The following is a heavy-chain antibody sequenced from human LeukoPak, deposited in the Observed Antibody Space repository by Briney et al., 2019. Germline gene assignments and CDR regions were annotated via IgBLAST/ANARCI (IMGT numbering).Heavy chain of an antibody. CDR1: GGSIRSYY. CDR2: IYYSGST. V-gene: IGHV4-59*01. CDR3: ATMVQGVHTYFGS. Sequence: SETLSLTCSVSGGSIRSYYWSWIRQPPGKGLEWIGYIYYSGSTNYNPSLKSRVTISVDTSKNQFSLKLSSVTAADTAVYYRATMVQGVHTYFGSWGQGNLVAVSS. D-gene: IGHD3-10*01. J-gene: IGHJ4*02.